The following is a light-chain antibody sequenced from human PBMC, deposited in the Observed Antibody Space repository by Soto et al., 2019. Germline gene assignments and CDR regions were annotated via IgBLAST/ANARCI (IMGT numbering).Light chain of an antibody. CDR3: RSYAGANNSRGYG. CDR1: SSDIGGSNY. Sequence: ALTQPRSVSGSPGQSVPISCTGTSSDIGGSNYVSWYQQHPGKAPKLMIYDVNKRPSGVPDRFSGSKSGNTSSLTISGLQAEDEADYYCRSYAGANNSRGYGFGSGTKVTVL. J-gene: IGLJ1*01. CDR2: DVN. V-gene: IGLV2-11*01.